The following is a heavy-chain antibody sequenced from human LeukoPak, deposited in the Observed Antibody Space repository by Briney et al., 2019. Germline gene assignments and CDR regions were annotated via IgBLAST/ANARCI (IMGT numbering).Heavy chain of an antibody. Sequence: GGSLRLSCAASGFTFSSYSMNWVRQAPGKGLEWVSYISSSSSTIYYADSVKGRFTISRDNAKNSLYLQMNSLRAEDTAVYYCAREGGSSGWPAFAWFDPWGQGTLVTVSS. CDR3: AREGGSSGWPAFAWFDP. CDR1: GFTFSSYS. J-gene: IGHJ5*02. D-gene: IGHD6-19*01. CDR2: ISSSSSTI. V-gene: IGHV3-48*04.